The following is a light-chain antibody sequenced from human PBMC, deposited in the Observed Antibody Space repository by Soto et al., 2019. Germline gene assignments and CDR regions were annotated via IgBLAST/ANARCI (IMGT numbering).Light chain of an antibody. CDR2: EVS. V-gene: IGKV2D-29*02. CDR1: QSLLHITGETF. J-gene: IGKJ5*01. Sequence: DVVMTQTPLSLSVAPGQPASISCKSSQSLLHITGETFLFWYLQKTGQSPQLLIYEVSTRVSGVPDRFSGSGSGTDFTLEIRRVETDDVGIYYCMQSTQLPPTFGQGTRLEIK. CDR3: MQSTQLPPT.